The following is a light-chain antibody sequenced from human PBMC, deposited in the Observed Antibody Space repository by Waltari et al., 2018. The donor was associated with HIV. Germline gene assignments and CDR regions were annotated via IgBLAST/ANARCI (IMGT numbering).Light chain of an antibody. CDR3: SSYAGARV. CDR1: RSDVGSYNR. J-gene: IGLJ3*02. V-gene: IGLV2-23*02. Sequence: QSALTQPASVSGSPGQSITISCTVTRSDVGSYNRVSWYQQYPGKAPKLIIYEVTKRPSGVSNRFSGSKSGNTASLTLSGLQADDEADYYCSSYAGARVFGGGTNLIVL. CDR2: EVT.